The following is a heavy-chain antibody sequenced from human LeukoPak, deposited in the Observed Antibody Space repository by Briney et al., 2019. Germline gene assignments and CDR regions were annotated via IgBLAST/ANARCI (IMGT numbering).Heavy chain of an antibody. CDR3: ARDRDIVVVPATIKVRDYGMDV. V-gene: IGHV4-31*03. J-gene: IGHJ6*02. Sequence: SQTLSLTCTVSGGSISSGGYYWSWIRQHPGKGLEWIGYIYYSGSTYYNPSLKSRVTISVDTSKNQFSLKLSSVTAADTAVYYCARDRDIVVVPATIKVRDYGMDVWGQGTTVTVSS. CDR2: IYYSGST. CDR1: GGSISSGGYY. D-gene: IGHD2-2*01.